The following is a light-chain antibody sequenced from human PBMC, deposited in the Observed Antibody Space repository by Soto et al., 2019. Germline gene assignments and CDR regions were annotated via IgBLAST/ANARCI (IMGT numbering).Light chain of an antibody. V-gene: IGKV1-5*02. Sequence: DIQITQSPSTLSASVGDRVTIICRASQSISTWLAWYQLKPGKAPKLLIYDASTLEGGVPSRFSGIGSGTEFTLTISGLQDDDFATYYCQHSWTFGQGTKVDIK. CDR2: DAS. CDR1: QSISTW. CDR3: QHSWT. J-gene: IGKJ1*01.